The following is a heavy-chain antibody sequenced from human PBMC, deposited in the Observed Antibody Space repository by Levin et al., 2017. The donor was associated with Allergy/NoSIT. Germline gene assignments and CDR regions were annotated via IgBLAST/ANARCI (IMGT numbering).Heavy chain of an antibody. D-gene: IGHD5-18*01. CDR3: ARGGGGYSYGYNFTPHPEYYYYGMDV. Sequence: GESLKISCKASGYTFTSYYMHWVRQAPGQGLEWMGIINPSGGSTSYAQKFQGRVTMTRDTSTSTVYMELSSLRSEDTAVYYCARGGGGYSYGYNFTPHPEYYYYGMDVWGQGTTVTVSS. J-gene: IGHJ6*02. CDR2: INPSGGST. CDR1: GYTFTSYY. V-gene: IGHV1-46*01.